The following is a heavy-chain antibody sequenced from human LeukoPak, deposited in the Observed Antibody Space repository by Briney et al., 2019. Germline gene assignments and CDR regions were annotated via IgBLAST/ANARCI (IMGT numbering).Heavy chain of an antibody. D-gene: IGHD3-3*01. J-gene: IGHJ4*02. V-gene: IGHV3-74*01. CDR2: INTDGSST. CDR3: AKDVTSYDFWSGYY. CDR1: GFTFSSYW. Sequence: PGGSLRLSCAASGFTFSSYWMHWVRQAPGKGLVWVSRINTDGSSTSYADSVKGRFTISRDNAKNTLYLQMNSLRAEDTAVYYCAKDVTSYDFWSGYYWGQGTLVTVSS.